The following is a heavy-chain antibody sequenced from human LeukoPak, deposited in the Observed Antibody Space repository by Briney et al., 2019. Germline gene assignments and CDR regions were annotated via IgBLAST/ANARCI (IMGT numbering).Heavy chain of an antibody. CDR3: VAKTYDFWSGYHTRDY. V-gene: IGHV4-30-2*01. CDR2: IYHSGST. Sequence: SETLSLTCAVSGGSIRSGGYSWSWIRQPPGKGLEWIGYIYHSGSTYYNPSLKSRVTISVDRSKNRFSLKLSSVTAADTAVYYCVAKTYDFWSGYHTRDYWGQGTLVTVSS. CDR1: GGSIRSGGYS. J-gene: IGHJ4*02. D-gene: IGHD3-3*01.